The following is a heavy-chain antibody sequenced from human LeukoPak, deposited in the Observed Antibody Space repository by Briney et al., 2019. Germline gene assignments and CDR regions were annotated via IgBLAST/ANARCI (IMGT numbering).Heavy chain of an antibody. V-gene: IGHV3-30*07. D-gene: IGHD3-22*01. CDR1: GLTFSRYV. CDR3: ARDIYYDNSDNFDY. Sequence: GGSLRLSCAASGLTFSRYVMIWVRQAPGKGLQWVTTISYDGDNKYYVDSVKGRFTISRDNSKNTLYLQMNSLRAEDTAVYYCARDIYYDNSDNFDYWGQGTLVTVSS. J-gene: IGHJ4*02. CDR2: ISYDGDNK.